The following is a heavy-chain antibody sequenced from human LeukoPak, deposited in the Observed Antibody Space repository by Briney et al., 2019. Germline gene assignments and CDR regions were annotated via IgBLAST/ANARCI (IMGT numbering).Heavy chain of an antibody. V-gene: IGHV3-21*01. CDR2: ITSSGTYI. J-gene: IGHJ6*03. CDR1: GFTFSNYN. Sequence: PGGSLRLSCAASGFTFSNYNMNWVRQAPGKVLEWVSSITSSGTYIFYADSVKGRFTISRDNAKNSLYLQMNSLGPEDPAVYFCARDPSSGSYGSSYYYYMDVWGKGTTVTASS. D-gene: IGHD1-26*01. CDR3: ARDPSSGSYGSSYYYYMDV.